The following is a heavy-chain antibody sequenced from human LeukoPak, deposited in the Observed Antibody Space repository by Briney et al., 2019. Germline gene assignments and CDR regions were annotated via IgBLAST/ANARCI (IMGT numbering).Heavy chain of an antibody. CDR2: INPNSGGT. CDR3: ARQDPPYYYDSSGYHPLDY. D-gene: IGHD3-22*01. J-gene: IGHJ4*02. V-gene: IGHV1-2*02. Sequence: GASVKVSCKASGYTFTGYYMHWVRQAPGQGLEWMGWINPNSGGTNYAQKFQGRVTMTRDTSISTAYMELSRLRSDDTAVYYCARQDPPYYYDSSGYHPLDYWGQGTLVTVSS. CDR1: GYTFTGYY.